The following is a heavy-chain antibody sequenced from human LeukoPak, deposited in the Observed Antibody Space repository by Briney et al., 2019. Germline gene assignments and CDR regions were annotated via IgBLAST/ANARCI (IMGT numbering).Heavy chain of an antibody. Sequence: PSETLSLTCAVYGGSFSNYYWSWIRQPPGKGLEWIGEINHSGSTNYNPSLRRRVTISLDTSKNQFSLKLSSVTAADTAVYYCARAATVVTPTVFYYYYMDVWGKGATVTVSS. CDR3: ARAATVVTPTVFYYYYMDV. CDR2: INHSGST. CDR1: GGSFSNYY. J-gene: IGHJ6*03. D-gene: IGHD4-23*01. V-gene: IGHV4-34*01.